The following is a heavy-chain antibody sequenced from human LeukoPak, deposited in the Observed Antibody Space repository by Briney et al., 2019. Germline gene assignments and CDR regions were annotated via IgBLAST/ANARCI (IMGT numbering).Heavy chain of an antibody. CDR3: ARPITMTSFTPAY. CDR2: MNPNSGNT. D-gene: IGHD3-22*01. CDR1: GDTFTSYD. J-gene: IGHJ4*02. Sequence: ASVKVSCKASGDTFTSYDISWVRQATGQGLEWMGGMNPNSGNTGYAQKFQGRVTMTRNTSISTAYMELSSLRSEDTAVYYCARPITMTSFTPAYWSQGTLVTAPS. V-gene: IGHV1-8*01.